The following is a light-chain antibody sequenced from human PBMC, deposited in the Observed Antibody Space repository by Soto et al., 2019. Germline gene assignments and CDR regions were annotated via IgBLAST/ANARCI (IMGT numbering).Light chain of an antibody. V-gene: IGLV2-23*02. J-gene: IGLJ1*01. CDR3: CSYAGSSTPLI. CDR2: EVS. Sequence: SALTPPASVSWSPGRCITISCTGTSSDVGSYNLVSWYQQHPGKAPKLMIYEVSKRPSGVSNRFSGSKSGNTASLTISGLQAEDEADYYCCSYAGSSTPLIFGTGTRSPS. CDR1: SSDVGSYNL.